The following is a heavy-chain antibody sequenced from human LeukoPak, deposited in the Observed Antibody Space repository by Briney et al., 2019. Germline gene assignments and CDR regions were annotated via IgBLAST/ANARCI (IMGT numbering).Heavy chain of an antibody. CDR1: GFTFSSYA. J-gene: IGHJ6*02. CDR3: ASRYCSGGSCYSYYYYYGMDV. D-gene: IGHD2-15*01. CDR2: ISYDGSNK. V-gene: IGHV3-30-3*01. Sequence: GGSLRLSCAASGFTFSSYAMHWVRQAPGKGLEWVAVISYDGSNKYYADSVKGRFTISRDNSKNTLYLQMNSLRAEDTAVYYCASRYCSGGSCYSYYYYYGMDVWGQGTTVTVSS.